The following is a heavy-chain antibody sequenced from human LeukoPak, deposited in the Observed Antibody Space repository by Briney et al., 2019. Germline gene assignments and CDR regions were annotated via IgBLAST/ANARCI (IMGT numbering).Heavy chain of an antibody. D-gene: IGHD4-17*01. V-gene: IGHV4-34*01. CDR1: GGSFSGYY. J-gene: IGHJ4*02. CDR2: INHSGST. CDR3: ARGLNDYGDPFDY. Sequence: PSETLSLTCAVCGGSFSGYYWSWIRPPPGKGLEWIGEINHSGSTNYNPSLKSRVTISVDTSKNQFSLKLSSVTAADTAVYYCARGLNDYGDPFDYWGQGTLVTVSS.